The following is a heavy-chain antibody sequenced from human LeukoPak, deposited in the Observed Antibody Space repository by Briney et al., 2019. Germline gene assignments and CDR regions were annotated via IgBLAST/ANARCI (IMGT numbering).Heavy chain of an antibody. CDR2: INGDGAET. J-gene: IGHJ4*02. CDR3: SRGWIMGGRTEVALEH. D-gene: IGHD1-1*01. CDR1: GFAFSAYW. Sequence: GGSLRLSCVASGFAFSAYWMHWVRQAPGEGLVWVSRINGDGAETTYADSVKGRLSVSRDNAKNTVYLQMNSLRVEDTAVYYCSRGWIMGGRTEVALEHWGQGILVTVSS. V-gene: IGHV3-74*01.